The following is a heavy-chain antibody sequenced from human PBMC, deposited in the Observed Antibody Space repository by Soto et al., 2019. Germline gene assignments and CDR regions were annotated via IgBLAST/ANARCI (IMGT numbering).Heavy chain of an antibody. CDR2: IYATGTA. CDR3: VRDGTKTLRDWFDP. D-gene: IGHD1-1*01. Sequence: PSETLSLTCTVSGASISGFYWSWIRKSAGKGLEWIGRIYATGTADYNPSLKSRVMMSVDTSKKQFSLKLRSVTAADTAVYYCVRDGTKTLRDWFDPWGQGISVTVSS. CDR1: GASISGFY. V-gene: IGHV4-4*07. J-gene: IGHJ5*02.